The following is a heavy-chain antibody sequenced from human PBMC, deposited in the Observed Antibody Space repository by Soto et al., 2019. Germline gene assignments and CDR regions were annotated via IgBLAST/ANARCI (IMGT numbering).Heavy chain of an antibody. D-gene: IGHD3-3*01. CDR3: ARDRYYDFWSGYPLMDV. CDR2: IYYSGST. J-gene: IGHJ6*03. CDR1: GGSISSGGYY. Sequence: SETLSLTCTVSGGSISSGGYYWSWIRQHPGKGLEWIGYIYYSGSTYYNPSLKSRVTISVDTSKNQFSLKLSSVTAADTAVYYCARDRYYDFWSGYPLMDVWGKGTTVTVSS. V-gene: IGHV4-31*03.